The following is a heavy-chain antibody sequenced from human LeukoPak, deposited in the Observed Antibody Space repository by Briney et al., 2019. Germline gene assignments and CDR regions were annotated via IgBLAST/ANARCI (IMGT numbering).Heavy chain of an antibody. V-gene: IGHV3-48*01. CDR1: GFPLNSYS. J-gene: IGHJ4*02. CDR2: ISASGSNI. Sequence: PGGSLRLSCAASGFPLNSYSINWFRQAPGKGLEWVAYISASGSNIYYVDSVKGRFTVSRDNPKSSLFLQMNSPRAEDTAVYYCARVKGSYFDDWGQGALVTVSS. D-gene: IGHD2-15*01. CDR3: ARVKGSYFDD.